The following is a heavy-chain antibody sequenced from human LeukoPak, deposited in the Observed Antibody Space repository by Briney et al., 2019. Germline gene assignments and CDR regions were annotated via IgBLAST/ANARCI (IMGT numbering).Heavy chain of an antibody. D-gene: IGHD5-24*01. J-gene: IGHJ1*01. CDR2: ISSSGSIV. CDR1: GFTFSTYE. V-gene: IGHV3-48*03. Sequence: GGSLRLSCAASGFTFSTYEMNWVRQAPGKGLEWVSYISSSGSIVHYADSVKGRFTIYRDNAKNSLYLQMNSLRAEDTAVYYCARDGDDYDDVEYSQHWGQGTLVSVSS. CDR3: ARDGDDYDDVEYSQH.